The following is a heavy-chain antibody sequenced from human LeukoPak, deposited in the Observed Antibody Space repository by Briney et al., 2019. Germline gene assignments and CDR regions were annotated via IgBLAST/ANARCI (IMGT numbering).Heavy chain of an antibody. J-gene: IGHJ4*02. CDR3: ARGPAARETGTFDY. D-gene: IGHD2-2*01. V-gene: IGHV1-69*04. Sequence: SVKVSCKASGGTFSSYAISWVRQAPGQGLEWMGRIIPILGIANYAQKFQGRVTITADKSTGTAYMELSSLRSEDTAVYYCARGPAARETGTFDYWGQGTLVTVSS. CDR1: GGTFSSYA. CDR2: IIPILGIA.